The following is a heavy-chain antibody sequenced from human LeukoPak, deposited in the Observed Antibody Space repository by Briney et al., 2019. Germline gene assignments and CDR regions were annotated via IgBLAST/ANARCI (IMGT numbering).Heavy chain of an antibody. CDR2: ISYDGSDK. Sequence: GGSLRLSCAASGFTFSSYGMHWVRQAPGKGLEWVAVISYDGSDKYYAASVRGRFTISRDSSKNTLYLQMNSLRAEDTAVYYCAKDLRRGYSGCDLDYWGQGTQVTVSS. J-gene: IGHJ4*02. V-gene: IGHV3-30*18. CDR3: AKDLRRGYSGCDLDY. CDR1: GFTFSSYG. D-gene: IGHD5-12*01.